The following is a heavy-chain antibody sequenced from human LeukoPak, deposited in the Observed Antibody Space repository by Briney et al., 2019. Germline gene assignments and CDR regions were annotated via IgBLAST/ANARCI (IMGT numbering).Heavy chain of an antibody. J-gene: IGHJ4*02. CDR2: ISYDGSDK. D-gene: IGHD3-9*01. Sequence: GRSLRLSCEVSGFIIRSYGVHWVRQAPGKGLEWVAVISYDGSDKYYADSVKGRFTISRDNSKNTLYLQMDSLRAEDTAVYYCAKDQGLRYFDWLLHYWGQGTLVTVSS. CDR3: AKDQGLRYFDWLLHY. V-gene: IGHV3-30*18. CDR1: GFIIRSYG.